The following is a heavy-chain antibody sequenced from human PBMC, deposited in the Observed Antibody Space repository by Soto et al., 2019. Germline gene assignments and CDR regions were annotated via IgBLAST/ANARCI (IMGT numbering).Heavy chain of an antibody. CDR1: GFMFSTYL. V-gene: IGHV3-7*01. D-gene: IGHD3-16*01. J-gene: IGHJ6*02. CDR2: IKQGGNEK. CDR3: VGALTYEVPYYYYGMDV. Sequence: QSGGSLRLSCEASGFMFSTYLMSWVRQAPGKGLEWVANIKQGGNEKFYVDSVKGQFTISRDNAKKSLFLQMNSLRPEDTAVYYCVGALTYEVPYYYYGMDVWGQGTTVTVSS.